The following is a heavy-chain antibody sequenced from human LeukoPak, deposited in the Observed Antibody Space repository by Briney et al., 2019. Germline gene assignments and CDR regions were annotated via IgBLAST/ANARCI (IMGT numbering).Heavy chain of an antibody. V-gene: IGHV1-2*02. D-gene: IGHD6-19*01. Sequence: ASVKVSCKASGYTLSGYYMHWVRQAPGQGLEWMGWINPNGDGTNYAQKFQGRVTMTRDTSISTAYMELTRLRSDDTAVYYCARASSIAVAGYDYYYMDVWGKGTTVTVSS. J-gene: IGHJ6*03. CDR3: ARASSIAVAGYDYYYMDV. CDR1: GYTLSGYY. CDR2: INPNGDGT.